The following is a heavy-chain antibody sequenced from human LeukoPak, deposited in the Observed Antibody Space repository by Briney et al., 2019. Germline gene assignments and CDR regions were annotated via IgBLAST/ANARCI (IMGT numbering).Heavy chain of an antibody. Sequence: GGSLRLSCAASGFTFSTYSMNWVRQAPGKGLEWVSSIGISSSHTFYAHSVKGPFTISRDNAENSVYLQMNRLRAEDTAVYYCAKDLTTVATPYYYYYMDVWGKGTTVTVSS. V-gene: IGHV3-21*01. CDR3: AKDLTTVATPYYYYYMDV. CDR1: GFTFSTYS. J-gene: IGHJ6*03. D-gene: IGHD4-23*01. CDR2: IGISSSHT.